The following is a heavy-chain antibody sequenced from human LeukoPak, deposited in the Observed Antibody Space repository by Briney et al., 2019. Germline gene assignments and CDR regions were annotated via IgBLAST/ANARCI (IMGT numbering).Heavy chain of an antibody. V-gene: IGHV4-39*01. CDR2: IYYSGST. J-gene: IGHJ4*02. Sequence: PSETLSLTCSVSGGSIRSSSYYWGWIRQPPGKGLAWIGNIYYSGSTYYSPSLKSRVTISVDTSKNQVSLKLSSVTAADTAVYYCARARYSYGFGLWGQGTLVTVSS. CDR1: GGSIRSSSYY. CDR3: ARARYSYGFGL. D-gene: IGHD5-18*01.